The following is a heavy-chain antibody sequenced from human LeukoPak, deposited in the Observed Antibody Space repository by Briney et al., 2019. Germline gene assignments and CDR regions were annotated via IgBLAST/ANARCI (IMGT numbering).Heavy chain of an antibody. Sequence: GGSLRLSCAASGFTFISSWLTWVRQAPGKGLEWVANIKQDGSEKYYVDSVKGRFTISRDNAKNSLYLQMNSLRAEDTAMYYCAPEFGSFHYWGQGTLVTVSS. V-gene: IGHV3-7*01. CDR1: GFTFISSW. CDR2: IKQDGSEK. D-gene: IGHD3-16*01. CDR3: APEFGSFHY. J-gene: IGHJ4*02.